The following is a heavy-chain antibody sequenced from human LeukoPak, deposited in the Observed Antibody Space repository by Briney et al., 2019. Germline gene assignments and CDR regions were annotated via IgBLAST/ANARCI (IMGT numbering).Heavy chain of an antibody. CDR3: ARVSGSSSWYQGIRAFDI. CDR2: INPSGGST. V-gene: IGHV1-46*01. D-gene: IGHD6-13*01. CDR1: GYTFTSYY. Sequence: ASVKVSCKASGYTFTSYYMHWVRQAPGQGLEWMGIINPSGGSTSYAQKFQGRVTMTRDTSTSTVYMELSSLRSEDTAVYYCARVSGSSSWYQGIRAFDIWGQGTMVTVSS. J-gene: IGHJ3*02.